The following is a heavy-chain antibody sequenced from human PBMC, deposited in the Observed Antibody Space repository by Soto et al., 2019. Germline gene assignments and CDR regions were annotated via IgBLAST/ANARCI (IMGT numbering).Heavy chain of an antibody. J-gene: IGHJ1*01. V-gene: IGHV3-74*01. Sequence: EVQLVESGGGLVQPGGSLRLSCAASGFTFSSYWMHWVRQAPGKGLVWVSSISTDASSTSYADPVKGRFTISRDNAKNTLYLQKHSVRADEPAAYYCARLANNSPQTWGQGTLVIVTP. D-gene: IGHD1-20*01. CDR1: GFTFSSYW. CDR2: ISTDASST. CDR3: ARLANNSPQT.